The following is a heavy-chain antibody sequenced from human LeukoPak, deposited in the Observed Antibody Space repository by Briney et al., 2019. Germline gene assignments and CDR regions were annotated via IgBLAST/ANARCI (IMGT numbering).Heavy chain of an antibody. J-gene: IGHJ6*02. V-gene: IGHV3-74*01. CDR2: INSDGSAT. CDR1: GFPFSSYW. Sequence: GSLRLSCAASGFPFSSYWMHWVRQVPGKGLLWVSRINSDGSATIYADSVRGRFTISRDNAKNTLYLQMSGPRVEDTAVYHCASDSPYYGMDVWGQGTTVTVSS. CDR3: ASDSPYYGMDV.